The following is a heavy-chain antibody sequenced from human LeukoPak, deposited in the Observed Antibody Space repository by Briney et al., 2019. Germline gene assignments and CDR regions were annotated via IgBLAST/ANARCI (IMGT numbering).Heavy chain of an antibody. Sequence: GGSLRLSCAASGFTFSSYEMNWVRQAPGKGLEWVSYISSSGTLIYNADSVKGRFTISRDNARNSLYLQMNSLRAEDTAVYHCARWGSLNVDYWGQGTLVTVSS. V-gene: IGHV3-48*03. CDR1: GFTFSSYE. CDR2: ISSSGTLI. CDR3: ARWGSLNVDY. J-gene: IGHJ4*02. D-gene: IGHD3-16*01.